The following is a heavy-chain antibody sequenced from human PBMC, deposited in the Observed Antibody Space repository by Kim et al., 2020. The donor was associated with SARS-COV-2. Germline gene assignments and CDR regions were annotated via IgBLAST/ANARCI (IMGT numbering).Heavy chain of an antibody. CDR1: GFTFSDYY. V-gene: IGHV3-11*03. D-gene: IGHD1-20*01. J-gene: IGHJ5*02. Sequence: GGSLRLSCAASGFTFSDYYMSWIRQAPGEGLEWVSYISSSSSYTNYADSVKGRFTISRDNAKNSLYLQMNSLRAEDTAVYYCASTLTGSRSNWFDPWGQGTLVTVSS. CDR3: ASTLTGSRSNWFDP. CDR2: ISSSSSYT.